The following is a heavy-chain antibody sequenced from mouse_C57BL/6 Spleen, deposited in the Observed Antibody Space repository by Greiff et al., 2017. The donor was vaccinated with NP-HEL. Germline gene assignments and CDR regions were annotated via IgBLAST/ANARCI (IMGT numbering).Heavy chain of an antibody. J-gene: IGHJ4*01. D-gene: IGHD1-1*01. Sequence: QVQLQQPGAELVKPGASVKLSCKASGYTFTSYWMHWVKQRPGHGLEWIGMIHPNSGSTNYNEKFKSKATLTVDKSSSTAYMQLSSLTSEDSAVYYCARGTTVVAPYYAMDYWGQGTSVTVSS. CDR3: ARGTTVVAPYYAMDY. CDR2: IHPNSGST. CDR1: GYTFTSYW. V-gene: IGHV1-64*01.